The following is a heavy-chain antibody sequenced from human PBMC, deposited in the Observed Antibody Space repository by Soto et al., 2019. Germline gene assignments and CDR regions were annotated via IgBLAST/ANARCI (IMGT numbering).Heavy chain of an antibody. CDR2: IKSKTDGGTT. V-gene: IGHV3-15*07. CDR3: TTDDEMATMSDYYYYYGMDV. Sequence: SVSNAWMNWVRQAPGKGLEWVGRIKSKTDGGTTDYAAPVKGRFTISRDDSKNTLYLQMNSLKTEDTAVYYCTTDDEMATMSDYYYYYGMDVWGQGNTVTVFS. CDR1: SVSNAW. J-gene: IGHJ6*02. D-gene: IGHD5-12*01.